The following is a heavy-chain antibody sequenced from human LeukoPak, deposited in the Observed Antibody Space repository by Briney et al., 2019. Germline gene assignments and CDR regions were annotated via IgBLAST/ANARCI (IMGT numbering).Heavy chain of an antibody. Sequence: KPSETLSLTCSVSGGSMTNLYWTWIRQPPGKGLEWIGDIYDSGSTSYNTSLESRVTISVDTSKNQFSLKLSSVTAADTAVYYCAKGGSTNFYYGDVWGQGTTVTVSS. CDR2: IYDSGST. CDR1: GGSMTNLY. CDR3: AKGGSTNFYYGDV. D-gene: IGHD2/OR15-2a*01. V-gene: IGHV4-59*01. J-gene: IGHJ6*02.